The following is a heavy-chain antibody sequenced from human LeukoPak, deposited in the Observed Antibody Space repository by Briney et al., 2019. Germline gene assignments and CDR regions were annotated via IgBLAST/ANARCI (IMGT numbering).Heavy chain of an antibody. CDR3: ASSWVTMVRGVIIDQYFDY. CDR1: GYTFTSYG. CDR2: IIPIFGTA. Sequence: ASVKVSCKASGYTFTSYGISWVRQAPGQGLEWMGGIIPIFGTANYAQKFQGRVTITTDESTSTAYMELSSLRSEDTAVYYCASSWVTMVRGVIIDQYFDYWGQGTLVTVSS. J-gene: IGHJ4*02. V-gene: IGHV1-69*05. D-gene: IGHD3-10*01.